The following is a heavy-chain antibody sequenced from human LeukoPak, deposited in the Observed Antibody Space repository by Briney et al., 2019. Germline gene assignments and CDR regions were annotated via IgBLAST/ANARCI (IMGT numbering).Heavy chain of an antibody. Sequence: KPSETLSLTCTVSGGSISSYYWSWIRQPPGKGLEWIGYIYYSGSTNYNPSLKSRVTISVDTSKNQFSLKLSSVTAADTAVYCCAREGWGSSEFDYWGQGTLVTVSS. CDR3: AREGWGSSEFDY. J-gene: IGHJ4*02. CDR1: GGSISSYY. CDR2: IYYSGST. V-gene: IGHV4-59*01. D-gene: IGHD3-16*01.